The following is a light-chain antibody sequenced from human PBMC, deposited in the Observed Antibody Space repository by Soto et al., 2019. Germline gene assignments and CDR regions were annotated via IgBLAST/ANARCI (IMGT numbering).Light chain of an antibody. CDR1: QSISYY. CDR2: AAS. V-gene: IGKV1-39*01. J-gene: IGKJ2*01. Sequence: DIQMTQSPSSLSAFVGDRVTISCRASQSISYYLNWYQHKPGKAPKLLIYAASSLQSGVPSRFSGSGSGTDFALTISSLQPEDFATYYCQQSYSTPFTFGQGTKLEIK. CDR3: QQSYSTPFT.